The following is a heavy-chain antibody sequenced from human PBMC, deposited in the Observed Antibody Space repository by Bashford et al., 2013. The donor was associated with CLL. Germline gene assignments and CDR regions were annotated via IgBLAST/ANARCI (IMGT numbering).Heavy chain of an antibody. J-gene: IGHJ4*02. D-gene: IGHD6-19*01. CDR3: ARVNIALAGTALDS. V-gene: IGHV3-21*01. Sequence: GSLRLSCAASGFTFSSYSMNWVRQAPGKGLEWVSSISSSSTYIYYADSVKGRFTISRDNAKNSLFLQMNSLRAEDTAVYYCARVNIALAGTALDSWGQGTLVTVSS. CDR2: ISSSSTYI. CDR1: GFTFSSYS.